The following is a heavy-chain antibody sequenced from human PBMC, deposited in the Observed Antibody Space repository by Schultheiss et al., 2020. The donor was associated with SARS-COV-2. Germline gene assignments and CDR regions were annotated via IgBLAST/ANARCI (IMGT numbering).Heavy chain of an antibody. CDR1: GFTFSDYY. CDR2: ISSSGSTI. D-gene: IGHD6-19*01. V-gene: IGHV3-11*01. J-gene: IGHJ4*02. CDR3: AKYRPGIAVAGTCFDY. Sequence: GGSLRLSCAASGFTFSDYYMSWIRQAPGKGLEWVSYISSSGSTIYYADSVKGRFTISRDNSKNTLYLQMNSLRAEDTAVYYCAKYRPGIAVAGTCFDYWGQGTLVTVSS.